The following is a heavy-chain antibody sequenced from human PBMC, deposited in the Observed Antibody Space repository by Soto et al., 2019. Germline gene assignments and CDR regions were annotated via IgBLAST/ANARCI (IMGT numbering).Heavy chain of an antibody. CDR3: AIGGYHSSGWYAEYYGMDV. V-gene: IGHV1-2*04. CDR1: GYTFTGYY. CDR2: INPNSGGT. D-gene: IGHD6-19*01. J-gene: IGHJ6*02. Sequence: ASVKVSCKASGYTFTGYYMHWVRQAPGQGLEWMGWINPNSGGTNYAQKFQGWVTMTRDTSISTAYMELSRLRSDDTAVYYCAIGGYHSSGWYAEYYGMDVWGQGTTVTAP.